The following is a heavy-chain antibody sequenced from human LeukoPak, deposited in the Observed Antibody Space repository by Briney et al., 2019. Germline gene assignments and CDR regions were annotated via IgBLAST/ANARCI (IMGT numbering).Heavy chain of an antibody. D-gene: IGHD6-19*01. CDR3: ARESNSGWYTGGVDH. CDR1: GYTFTSYG. V-gene: IGHV1-18*01. Sequence: ASVKVSCKASGYTFTSYGISWVRQAPGQGLEWLGWISAYNGNTNYAQKLQGRVTMTTDTSTSTAYMELRSLRSDDTAVYYCARESNSGWYTGGVDHWGPGTLVTVSS. J-gene: IGHJ4*02. CDR2: ISAYNGNT.